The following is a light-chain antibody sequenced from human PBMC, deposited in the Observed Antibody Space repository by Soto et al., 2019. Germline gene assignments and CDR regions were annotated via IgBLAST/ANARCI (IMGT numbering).Light chain of an antibody. Sequence: EIVMTQSPVTLSVSPGERASLSCRASQSVNDRLAWFRQKPGQPPRLLMYFISTRASGIPARISASGSGTDFTLTISSLQPEDFAVYYCQQYNNWPHTFGQGTKLEIK. CDR1: QSVNDR. CDR3: QQYNNWPHT. V-gene: IGKV3-15*01. CDR2: FIS. J-gene: IGKJ2*01.